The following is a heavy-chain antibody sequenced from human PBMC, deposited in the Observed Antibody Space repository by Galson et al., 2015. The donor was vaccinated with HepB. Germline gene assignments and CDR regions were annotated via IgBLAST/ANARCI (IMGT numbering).Heavy chain of an antibody. CDR1: GFTFSNYA. V-gene: IGHV3-23*01. CDR3: AKGRYASRSHFDS. Sequence: LRLSCAASGFTFSNYAMSWVRQARGKGLGWVSTISASGADTKYAASVNGRFTISRDNANNTLSLQMTSPRDEDTALYFCAKGRYASRSHFDSWGQGALVTVSS. J-gene: IGHJ4*02. CDR2: ISASGADT. D-gene: IGHD3-16*01.